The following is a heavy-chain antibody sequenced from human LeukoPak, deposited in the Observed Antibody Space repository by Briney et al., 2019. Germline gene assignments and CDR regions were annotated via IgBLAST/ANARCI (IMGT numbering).Heavy chain of an antibody. Sequence: GGSLRLSCAASGFTFSSYSMNWVRQAPGKGLEWVSYISSSSSTIYYADSVKGRFTISRDNAKNSLYLQMNSLRAEDTAVYYCARGFWSGYLGYWGQGTLVTVSS. V-gene: IGHV3-48*01. CDR3: ARGFWSGYLGY. J-gene: IGHJ4*02. CDR2: ISSSSSTI. CDR1: GFTFSSYS. D-gene: IGHD3-3*01.